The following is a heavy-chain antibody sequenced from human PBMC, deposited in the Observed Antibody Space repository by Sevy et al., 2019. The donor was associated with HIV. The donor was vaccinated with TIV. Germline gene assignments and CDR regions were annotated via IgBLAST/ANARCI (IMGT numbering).Heavy chain of an antibody. CDR1: GFTFSSYA. J-gene: IGHJ6*02. D-gene: IGHD5-12*01. Sequence: GGSLRLSCGASGFTFSSYAMHWVRQAAGKGLEWVSGIGRGGDAYYPGSVKGRFTISRENAKNSLYLQMNSLRAGDTAVYYCARSGGYSDYGMDVWGQGTTVTVSS. V-gene: IGHV3-13*01. CDR2: IGRGGDA. CDR3: ARSGGYSDYGMDV.